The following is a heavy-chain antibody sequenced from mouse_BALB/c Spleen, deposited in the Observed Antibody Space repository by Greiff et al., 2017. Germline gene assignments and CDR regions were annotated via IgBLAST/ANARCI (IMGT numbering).Heavy chain of an antibody. CDR1: GFSLTSYG. CDR2: IWAGGST. J-gene: IGHJ1*01. Sequence: VMFVESGPGLVAPSQSLSITCTVSGFSLTSYGVHWVRQPPGKGLEWLGVIWAGGSTNYNSALMSRLSISKDNSKSQVFLKMNRLQTDDTAMYYCARDGGSWYFDVWGAGTTVTVSS. CDR3: ARDGGSWYFDV. V-gene: IGHV2-9*02.